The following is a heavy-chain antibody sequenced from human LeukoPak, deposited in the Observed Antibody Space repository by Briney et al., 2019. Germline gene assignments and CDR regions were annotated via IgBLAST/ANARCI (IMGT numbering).Heavy chain of an antibody. D-gene: IGHD5-18*01. Sequence: GGSLRLSCAASGFTFSNAWMSWVRQAPGKGLEWVGRIKSKTDGGTTDYAAPVKGRFTISRDDSKNTLYLQMNSLKTEDTAVYYCGAASPYYYYGMDVWGQGTTVTVSS. CDR1: GFTFSNAW. CDR2: IKSKTDGGTT. J-gene: IGHJ6*02. CDR3: GAASPYYYYGMDV. V-gene: IGHV3-15*01.